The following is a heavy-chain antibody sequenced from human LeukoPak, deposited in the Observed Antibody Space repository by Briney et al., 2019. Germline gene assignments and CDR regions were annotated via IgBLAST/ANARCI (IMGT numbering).Heavy chain of an antibody. CDR3: AREGVVAATHTWFDP. V-gene: IGHV1-18*01. J-gene: IGHJ5*02. D-gene: IGHD2-15*01. CDR2: ISAYNGNT. CDR1: GYTFTSYG. Sequence: ASVKVSCKASGYTFTSYGISWVRQAPGQGLEWMGRISAYNGNTNYAQKLQGRVTMTTDTSTSTAYMELRSLRSDDTAVYYCAREGVVAATHTWFDPWGQGTLVTVSS.